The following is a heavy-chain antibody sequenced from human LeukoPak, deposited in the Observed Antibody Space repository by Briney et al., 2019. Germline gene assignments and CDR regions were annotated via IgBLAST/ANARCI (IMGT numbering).Heavy chain of an antibody. CDR1: GGSISSYY. D-gene: IGHD6-19*01. J-gene: IGHJ4*02. CDR3: ARAGSGWATKRFDY. Sequence: SETLSLTCTVSGGSISSYYWSWIRQPPGKGLEWIGEINHSGSTNYNPSLKSRVTISVDTSKNQFSLKLSSVTAADTAVYYCARAGSGWATKRFDYWGQGTLVTVSS. CDR2: INHSGST. V-gene: IGHV4-34*01.